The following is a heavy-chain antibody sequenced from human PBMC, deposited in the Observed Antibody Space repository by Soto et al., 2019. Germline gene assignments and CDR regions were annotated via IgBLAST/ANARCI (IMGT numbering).Heavy chain of an antibody. Sequence: GGSLRLSCAGSGFPFSSYAMSWVRQAPEKGLGWVSALRDSGVSPYYADSVKGRFTISRDNSKNTLYLQMDSLRVEDTALYYCAKMTSDSYGRNYGMDVWGQGTTVTVSS. CDR2: LRDSGVSP. CDR1: GFPFSSYA. J-gene: IGHJ6*02. CDR3: AKMTSDSYGRNYGMDV. V-gene: IGHV3-23*01. D-gene: IGHD5-18*01.